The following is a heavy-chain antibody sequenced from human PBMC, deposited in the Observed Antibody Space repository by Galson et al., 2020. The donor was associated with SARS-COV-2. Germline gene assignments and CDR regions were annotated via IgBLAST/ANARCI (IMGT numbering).Heavy chain of an antibody. CDR2: IKSKTDGGTT. CDR3: TTDLHDYGDLDY. V-gene: IGHV3-15*01. D-gene: IGHD4-17*01. Sequence: GGSLRLSCAASGFTFNNAWMSWVRQAPGKGLEWVGRIKSKTDGGTTDYAAPVKGRFTISRDDSKNTLYLQMNSLKTEDTAVYYCTTDLHDYGDLDYWGQGTLVTVSS. J-gene: IGHJ4*02. CDR1: GFTFNNAW.